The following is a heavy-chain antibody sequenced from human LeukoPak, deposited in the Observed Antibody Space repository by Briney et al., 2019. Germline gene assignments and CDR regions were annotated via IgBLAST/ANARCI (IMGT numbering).Heavy chain of an antibody. J-gene: IGHJ4*02. V-gene: IGHV4-59*01. CDR2: IHYSGST. CDR1: SGSIGSYY. CDR3: ARIGSRDGYNPALDY. Sequence: MPSETLSLTCTVSSGSIGSYYWSWIRQPPGKGLEWIGYIHYSGSTNYNPSLKSRVTISVDTSKNQVSLKLRTVNAADTAVYYCARIGSRDGYNPALDYWGQGTLVTVSS. D-gene: IGHD5-24*01.